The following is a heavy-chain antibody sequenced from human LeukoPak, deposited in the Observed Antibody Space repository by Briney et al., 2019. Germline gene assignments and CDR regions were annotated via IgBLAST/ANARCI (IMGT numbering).Heavy chain of an antibody. D-gene: IGHD3-22*01. CDR3: ARRAGDYSHPYDY. V-gene: IGHV3-23*01. Sequence: GGTLRLSCAASGFTFSRHGMNWVRQAPGKGLEWVSGISPSADIKYYADSVKGRFTISRDSSKNTLYLQMNSLRAEDTAVYYCARRAGDYSHPYDYWGQGTLVTVSS. CDR2: ISPSADIK. CDR1: GFTFSRHG. J-gene: IGHJ4*02.